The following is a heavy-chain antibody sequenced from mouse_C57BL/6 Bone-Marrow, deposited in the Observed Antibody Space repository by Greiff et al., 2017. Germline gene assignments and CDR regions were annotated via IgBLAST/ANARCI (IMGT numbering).Heavy chain of an antibody. Sequence: EVKLLESGPGMVKPSQSLSLTCTVTGYSITSGYDWHWIRHFPGNKLEWMGYISYSGSTNYNPSLKSRISITHDTSKNHFFLKLNSVTTEDTATYYCARESYDSYAMDYWGQGTSVTVSS. CDR2: ISYSGST. J-gene: IGHJ4*01. CDR3: ARESYDSYAMDY. CDR1: GYSITSGYD. V-gene: IGHV3-1*01.